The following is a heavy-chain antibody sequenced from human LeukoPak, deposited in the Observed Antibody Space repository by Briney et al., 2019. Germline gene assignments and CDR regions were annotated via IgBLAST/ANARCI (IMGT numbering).Heavy chain of an antibody. J-gene: IGHJ3*02. CDR2: INPSGGST. Sequence: GASVKVSCKASGYTFTSYYMHWVRQAPGQGLEWMGIINPSGGSTSYAQKFQGRVTITADESTSTAYMELSSLRSEDTAVYYCARYGNTIFGVATDAFDIWGQGTMVTVSS. V-gene: IGHV1-46*01. CDR1: GYTFTSYY. CDR3: ARYGNTIFGVATDAFDI. D-gene: IGHD3-3*01.